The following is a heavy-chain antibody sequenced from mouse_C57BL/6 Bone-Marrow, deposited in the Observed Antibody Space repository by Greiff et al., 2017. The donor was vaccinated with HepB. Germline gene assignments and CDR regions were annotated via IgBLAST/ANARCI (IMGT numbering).Heavy chain of an antibody. D-gene: IGHD2-12*01. J-gene: IGHJ4*01. CDR3: VRYSFYAMDY. Sequence: EVMLVESGGGLVQPKGSLKLSCAASGFSFNTYAMNWVRQAPGKGLEWVARIRSKSNNYATYYADSVKDRFTISRDDSESMLYLQMNNLKTEDTAMYYCVRYSFYAMDYWGQGTSVTVSS. V-gene: IGHV10-1*01. CDR1: GFSFNTYA. CDR2: IRSKSNNYAT.